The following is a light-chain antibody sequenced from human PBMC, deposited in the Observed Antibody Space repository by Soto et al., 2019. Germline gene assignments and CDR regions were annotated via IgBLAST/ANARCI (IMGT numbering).Light chain of an antibody. CDR1: QSVSSY. CDR2: DAS. V-gene: IGKV3-11*01. Sequence: EIVLTQSPATLSLSPGERATLSCRASQSVSSYLAWYQQKPGQAPRLLIYDASNRATGIPARFSGTGSGTDFTLTINNLEPEDFAVYYCQQYGSSPQTFGQGTKVDIK. CDR3: QQYGSSPQT. J-gene: IGKJ1*01.